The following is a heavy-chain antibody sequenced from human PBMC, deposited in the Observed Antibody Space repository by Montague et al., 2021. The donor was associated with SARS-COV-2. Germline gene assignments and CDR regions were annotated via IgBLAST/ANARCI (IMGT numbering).Heavy chain of an antibody. CDR2: IFYRGTT. V-gene: IGHV4-59*01. J-gene: IGHJ4*02. Sequence: SETLSLTCTVSGDSMTYFYWSWIRQTPEKGLEWIGYIFYRGTTKYNPSLESRVTITVDTSKDQFYLKLNSVTAADTAVYYCARGFDYWGQGTLVTVSS. CDR1: GDSMTYFY. CDR3: ARGFDY.